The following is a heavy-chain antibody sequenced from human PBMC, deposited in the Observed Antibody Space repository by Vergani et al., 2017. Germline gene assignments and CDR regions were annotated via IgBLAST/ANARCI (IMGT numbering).Heavy chain of an antibody. Sequence: EVQLVESGGGLVQPGGSLRLSCAASGFTFSSYEMNWVRQAPGKGLEWVAYIISSGSTIYYADSVKGRFTISRDNATNSLYLQMNSLRAEDTAVYYCAREYYYYMDVWGKGTTVTVSS. J-gene: IGHJ6*03. CDR2: IISSGSTI. V-gene: IGHV3-48*03. CDR1: GFTFSSYE. CDR3: AREYYYYMDV.